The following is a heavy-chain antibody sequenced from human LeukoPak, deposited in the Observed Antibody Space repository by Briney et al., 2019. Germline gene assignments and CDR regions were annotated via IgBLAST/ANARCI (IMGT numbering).Heavy chain of an antibody. J-gene: IGHJ6*02. CDR2: ISYDGSNK. Sequence: GGSLRLSCAASGFTFSSYAMHWVRQAPGKGLDWVAVISYDGSNKYYADSVKGRFTISRDNSKNTLYLQMNSLRAEDTAVYYCAKDLTRALWFGELFSSDYYYGMDVWGQGTTVTVSS. D-gene: IGHD3-10*01. CDR3: AKDLTRALWFGELFSSDYYYGMDV. CDR1: GFTFSSYA. V-gene: IGHV3-30-3*01.